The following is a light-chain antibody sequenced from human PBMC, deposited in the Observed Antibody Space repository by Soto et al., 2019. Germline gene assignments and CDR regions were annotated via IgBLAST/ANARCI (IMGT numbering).Light chain of an antibody. CDR2: GAS. J-gene: IGKJ1*01. Sequence: EIVLTQSPGTLSVSPGGGATLSCRASQSISGTLAWYQQKPGQAPRLLIYGASTRATSFPARFSGSGSGTDFTLTISSLQSEDFAVYYCQQYNNWPWTFGQGTKVDIK. CDR3: QQYNNWPWT. CDR1: QSISGT. V-gene: IGKV3-15*01.